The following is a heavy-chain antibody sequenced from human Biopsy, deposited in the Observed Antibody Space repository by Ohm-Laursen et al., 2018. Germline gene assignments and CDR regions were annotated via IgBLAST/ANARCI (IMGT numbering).Heavy chain of an antibody. CDR2: IYSGGNT. V-gene: IGHV3-53*01. Sequence: SLRLSCTASKFTVSSNYMTWVRQAPGKGLECVSVIYSGGNTFYADSVKGRFTVSRDTSKNTIYLQMSSLRAEDTARYYCATNLKVSPGLMNFDSWGQETLVTVSS. CDR1: KFTVSSNY. D-gene: IGHD1-1*01. J-gene: IGHJ4*02. CDR3: ATNLKVSPGLMNFDS.